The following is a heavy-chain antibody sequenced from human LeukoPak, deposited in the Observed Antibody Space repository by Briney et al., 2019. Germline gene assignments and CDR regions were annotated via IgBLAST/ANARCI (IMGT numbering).Heavy chain of an antibody. V-gene: IGHV3-7*01. CDR2: IKTDGIEK. Sequence: PGGSLRLSCAASGFTFSSHWMSWVRQAPGKGREWVANIKTDGIEKYYVDSVKGRFTISRDNAKNSLYLQMNSLRVVDTAVYYRERHCCVSGRSMDYGGQGTLFTVSS. CDR3: ERHCCVSGRSMDY. D-gene: IGHD2-15*01. J-gene: IGHJ4*02. CDR1: GFTFSSHW.